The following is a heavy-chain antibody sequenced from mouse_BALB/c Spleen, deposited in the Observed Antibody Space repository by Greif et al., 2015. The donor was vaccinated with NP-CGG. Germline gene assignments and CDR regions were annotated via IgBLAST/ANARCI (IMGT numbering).Heavy chain of an antibody. Sequence: VMLVESGPGLVAPSQSLSITCTVSGFSLTSYGVHWVRQPPGKGLEWLGVIWAGGSTNYNSALMSRLSISKGNSKSQVFLKMNSLQTDDTAMYYCARDSLYDYDKVMDYWGQGTSVTVSS. CDR3: ARDSLYDYDKVMDY. V-gene: IGHV2-9*02. CDR2: IWAGGST. D-gene: IGHD2-4*01. CDR1: GFSLTSYG. J-gene: IGHJ4*01.